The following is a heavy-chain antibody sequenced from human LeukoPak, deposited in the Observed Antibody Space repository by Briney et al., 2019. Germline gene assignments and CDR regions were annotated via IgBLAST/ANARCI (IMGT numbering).Heavy chain of an antibody. CDR3: ARHRDYYDSSGYYAYYFDY. D-gene: IGHD3-22*01. J-gene: IGHJ4*02. Sequence: PSETLSLTCTVSGGSISSYYWSWIRQPPGKGLEWIGYIYYSGSTNYNPSLKSRVTISVDTSKNQFSLKLSSVTAADTAVYYCARHRDYYDSSGYYAYYFDYWGQGTLVTVSS. V-gene: IGHV4-59*08. CDR1: GGSISSYY. CDR2: IYYSGST.